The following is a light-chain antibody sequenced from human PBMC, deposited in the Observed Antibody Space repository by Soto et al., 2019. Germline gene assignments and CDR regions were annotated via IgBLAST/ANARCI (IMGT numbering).Light chain of an antibody. V-gene: IGLV1-40*01. CDR2: GNS. J-gene: IGLJ3*02. CDR3: QSYDNNLSAWV. CDR1: SSNIGAGLD. Sequence: QLVLTQPPSVSGAPGQRITISCTGSSSNIGAGLDVHWYQQLPGRAPKLLIFGNSNRPSGLPDRISDSRSGTSVSLAITGLQAEDEGDYYCQSYDNNLSAWVFGGGTKVTVL.